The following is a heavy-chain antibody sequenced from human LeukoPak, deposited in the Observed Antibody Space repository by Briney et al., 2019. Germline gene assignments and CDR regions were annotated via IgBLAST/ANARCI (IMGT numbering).Heavy chain of an antibody. CDR3: TTARGFTYGVDY. Sequence: GGSLRLSCAASGFTFTDAWMNWVRQALGKGLEWVGLIKPKTDGGTTDYAAPVKGRFTISRDDSKSTLFLQMNSLKTEDTAVYFCTTARGFTYGVDYWGQGTLVTVSS. CDR1: GFTFTDAW. D-gene: IGHD5-18*01. CDR2: IKPKTDGGTT. J-gene: IGHJ4*02. V-gene: IGHV3-15*07.